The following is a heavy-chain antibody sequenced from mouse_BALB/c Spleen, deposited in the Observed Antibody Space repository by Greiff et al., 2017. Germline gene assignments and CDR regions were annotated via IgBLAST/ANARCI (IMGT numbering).Heavy chain of an antibody. CDR1: GFSLTSYG. V-gene: IGHV2-9*02. J-gene: IGHJ3*01. D-gene: IGHD1-2*01. CDR2: IWAGGST. Sequence: VQVVESGPGLVAPSQSLSITCTVSGFSLTSYGVHWVRQPPGKGLEWLGVIWAGGSTNYNSALMSRLSISKDNSKSQVFLKMNSLQTDDTAMYYCARDGGLRLAYWGQGTLVTVSA. CDR3: ARDGGLRLAY.